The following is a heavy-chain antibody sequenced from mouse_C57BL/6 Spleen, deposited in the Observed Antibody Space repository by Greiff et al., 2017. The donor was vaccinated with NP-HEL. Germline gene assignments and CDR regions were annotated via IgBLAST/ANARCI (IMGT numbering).Heavy chain of an antibody. CDR3: ARDNV. CDR1: GFTFSSYA. J-gene: IGHJ1*03. CDR2: ISDGGSYT. Sequence: EVHLVESGGGLVKPGGSLKLSCAASGFTFSSYAMSWVRQTPEKRLEWVATISDGGSYTYYPDNVKGRFTISRDNAKNNLYLQMSHLKSEDTAMYYCARDNVWGTGTTVTVSS. V-gene: IGHV5-4*01.